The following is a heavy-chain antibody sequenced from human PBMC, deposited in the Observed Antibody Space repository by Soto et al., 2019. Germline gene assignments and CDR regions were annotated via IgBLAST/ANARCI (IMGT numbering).Heavy chain of an antibody. V-gene: IGHV3-23*01. J-gene: IGHJ5*02. CDR3: ANDHSSNWYNWFDP. Sequence: PGGSLRLSCAASGFTFSSYAMSWVRQAPGKGLEWVSGISGSGGSTDHADSVKGRFTISRDNSKNTLYLQMNSLRAEDTAVYYCANDHSSNWYNWFDPWGQGTLVTVSS. D-gene: IGHD6-13*01. CDR1: GFTFSSYA. CDR2: ISGSGGST.